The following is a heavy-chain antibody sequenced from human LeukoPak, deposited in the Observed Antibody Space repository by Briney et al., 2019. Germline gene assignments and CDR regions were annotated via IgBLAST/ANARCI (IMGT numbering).Heavy chain of an antibody. D-gene: IGHD3-16*01. CDR2: IKQDGSEK. CDR3: ARSYYDYALDY. V-gene: IGHV3-7*03. Sequence: GGSLRLSCAASGFTFSSYWMSWVRQAPGKGLEWVANIKQDGSEKYYVDSVKGRFTISRGNAKNSLYLQMNSLRAEDTAVYYCARSYYDYALDYWGQGTLVTVSS. CDR1: GFTFSSYW. J-gene: IGHJ4*02.